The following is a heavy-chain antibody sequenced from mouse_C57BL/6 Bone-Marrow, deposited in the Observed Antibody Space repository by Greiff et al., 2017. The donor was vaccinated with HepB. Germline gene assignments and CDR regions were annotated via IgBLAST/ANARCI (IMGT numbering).Heavy chain of an antibody. CDR2: IRLKSDNYAT. CDR1: GFTFSNYW. Sequence: EAKVEESGGGLVQPGGSMKLSCVASGFTFSNYWMNWVRQSPEKGLEWVAQIRLKSDNYATHYAESVKGRFTISRDDSKSSVYLQMNNLRAEDTGIYYCTRYGSSPWYFDVWGTGTTVTVSS. V-gene: IGHV6-3*01. CDR3: TRYGSSPWYFDV. J-gene: IGHJ1*03. D-gene: IGHD1-1*01.